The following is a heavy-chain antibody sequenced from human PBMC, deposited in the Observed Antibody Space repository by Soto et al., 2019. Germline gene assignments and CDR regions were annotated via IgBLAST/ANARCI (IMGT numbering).Heavy chain of an antibody. Sequence: QVQLQESGPKLVKPSQTLSLTCSVSGGSISTVGHYWTWIRQPPGKGLEWIGSIYHTGSTYYSKSLRIRLTMSVDTSKSQFSLWLSSVTASDTAVYYCARATGTLRSRNCDYWGQGSLVTVSS. CDR1: GGSISTVGHY. V-gene: IGHV4-31*03. CDR3: ARATGTLRSRNCDY. CDR2: IYHTGST. J-gene: IGHJ4*02. D-gene: IGHD1-1*01.